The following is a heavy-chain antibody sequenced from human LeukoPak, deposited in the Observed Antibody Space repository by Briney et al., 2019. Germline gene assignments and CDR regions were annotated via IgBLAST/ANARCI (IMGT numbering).Heavy chain of an antibody. CDR3: ARVVEYSSSPGSWFDP. CDR1: GGSISSYY. D-gene: IGHD6-6*01. Sequence: SETLSLTCTVSGGSISSYYWSWIRQPAGKGLEWIGRIYTSGSTNYNPSLKSRVTMSVDTSKNQFSLKLSSVTAADTAVYYCARVVEYSSSPGSWFDPWGQGTLVTVSS. J-gene: IGHJ5*02. CDR2: IYTSGST. V-gene: IGHV4-4*07.